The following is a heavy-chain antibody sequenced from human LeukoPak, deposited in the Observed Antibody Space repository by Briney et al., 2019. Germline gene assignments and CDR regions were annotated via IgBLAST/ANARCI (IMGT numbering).Heavy chain of an antibody. CDR2: IRIKANSYAT. V-gene: IGHV3-73*01. CDR1: GFDFSGSA. J-gene: IGHJ4*02. CDR3: ARRAGDYSHPYDY. Sequence: GGSLRLSCAASGFDFSGSAIHWVRQASGKGLEWVGRIRIKANSYATAYAASVKGRFTISRDDSKNTAYLQMNSLKTEDTAVYYCARRAGDYSHPYDYWGQGTLVTVSS. D-gene: IGHD3-22*01.